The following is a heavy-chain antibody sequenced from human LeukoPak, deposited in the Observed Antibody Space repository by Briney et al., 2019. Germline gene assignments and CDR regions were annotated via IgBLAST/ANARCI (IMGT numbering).Heavy chain of an antibody. CDR2: IYYSGST. CDR1: GGSISSYY. V-gene: IGHV4-59*01. Sequence: SETLSLTCTVSGGSISSYYWSWIRQPPGKGLEWIGYIYYSGSTNYNPSLKSRVTISVDTSKNQFSLKLSSVTAADTAVYYCARGGEYGSGSYYGWFDPWGQGTLVTVSS. CDR3: ARGGEYGSGSYYGWFDP. J-gene: IGHJ5*02. D-gene: IGHD3-10*01.